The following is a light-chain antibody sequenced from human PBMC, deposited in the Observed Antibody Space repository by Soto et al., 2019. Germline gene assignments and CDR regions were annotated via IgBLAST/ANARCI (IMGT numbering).Light chain of an antibody. CDR1: QSVSSNY. Sequence: EIVLTQSPGTLSLSPGERATLSCRASQSVSSNYLARYQQKPGQAPRPLIYGASSRVTGIPDRFSGSGSGTDFTLTISRLEPEDFAVYYCQHYGNSPPTFGGGTKVEIK. CDR2: GAS. V-gene: IGKV3-20*01. J-gene: IGKJ4*01. CDR3: QHYGNSPPT.